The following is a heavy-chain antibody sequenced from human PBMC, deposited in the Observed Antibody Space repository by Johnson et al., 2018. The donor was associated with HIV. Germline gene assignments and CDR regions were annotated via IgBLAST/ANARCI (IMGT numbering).Heavy chain of an antibody. CDR2: ISGGEDDT. V-gene: IGHV3-23*04. J-gene: IGHJ3*02. CDR1: GFSFIDYA. CDR3: ANSLLLDAFNI. Sequence: VQLVESGGGLVRPGGSLRLSCVASGFSFIDYAMIWVRQAPGKGLEWVSFISGGEDDTYYADSVKGRFTISRDNYKTTLYLQMNSLRDEDTAVYYCANSLLLDAFNIWGQGTMVTVSS.